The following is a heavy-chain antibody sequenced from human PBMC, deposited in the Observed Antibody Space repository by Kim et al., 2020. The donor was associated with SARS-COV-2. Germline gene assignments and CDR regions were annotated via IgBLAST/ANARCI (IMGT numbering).Heavy chain of an antibody. V-gene: IGHV4-34*01. J-gene: IGHJ6*02. D-gene: IGHD3-10*01. Sequence: SETLSLTCAVYGGSFSGYYWSWIRQPPGKGLEWIGEINHSGSTNYNPSLKSRVTISVDTSKNQFSLKLSSVTAADTAVYYCARVSITMVRGVILDYYYYGMDVWGQGTTVTVSS. CDR2: INHSGST. CDR1: GGSFSGYY. CDR3: ARVSITMVRGVILDYYYYGMDV.